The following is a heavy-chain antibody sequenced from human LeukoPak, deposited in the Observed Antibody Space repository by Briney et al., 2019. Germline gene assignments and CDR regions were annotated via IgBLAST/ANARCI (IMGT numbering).Heavy chain of an antibody. CDR1: GFTFSSYA. Sequence: GGSLRLSCAASGFTFSSYAMSWVRQAPGKGLEWVSAISGSGGSTYYADSVKGRFTISRDNSKNTLYLQMSSLRAEDTAVYYCARDLSWGSYTSWGQGTLVTVSS. V-gene: IGHV3-23*01. D-gene: IGHD3-16*01. CDR2: ISGSGGST. J-gene: IGHJ4*02. CDR3: ARDLSWGSYTS.